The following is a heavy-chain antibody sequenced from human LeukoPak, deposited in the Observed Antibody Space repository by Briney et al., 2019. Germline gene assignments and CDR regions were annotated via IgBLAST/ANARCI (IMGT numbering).Heavy chain of an antibody. CDR2: ISNDESTI. CDR3: ARDYNPDIVVVTAEPNDAFDI. CDR1: GFTFSNYG. V-gene: IGHV3-74*01. D-gene: IGHD2-21*02. J-gene: IGHJ3*02. Sequence: PGGSLRLSCAASGFTFSNYGMHWVRQAPGKGPVWVSLISNDESTIIYADSVKGRFTISRDNAKNTLYLQMNSLRAEDTAVYYCARDYNPDIVVVTAEPNDAFDIWGQGTMVTVSS.